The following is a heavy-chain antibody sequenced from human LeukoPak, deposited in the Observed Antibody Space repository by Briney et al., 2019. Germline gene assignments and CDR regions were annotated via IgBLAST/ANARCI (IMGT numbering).Heavy chain of an antibody. CDR2: ISSSSSYI. V-gene: IGHV3-21*01. Sequence: GGSLRLSCAASGFTFSSYSMNWVRQAPGKGLEWVSSISSSSSYIYYADSVKGRFTISRDNSKNTLYLQMNSLRAEDTAVYYCAKGLYRRVTTVTTSWFDPWGQGTLVTVSS. J-gene: IGHJ5*02. CDR3: AKGLYRRVTTVTTSWFDP. D-gene: IGHD4-17*01. CDR1: GFTFSSYS.